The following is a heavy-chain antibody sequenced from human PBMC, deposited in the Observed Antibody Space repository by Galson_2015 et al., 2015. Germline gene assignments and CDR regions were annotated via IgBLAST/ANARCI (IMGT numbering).Heavy chain of an antibody. J-gene: IGHJ6*02. CDR2: ISGSGGST. CDR3: AKAGGTQGDYYYYYGMDV. V-gene: IGHV3-23*01. Sequence: QAPGKGLEWVSAISGSGGSTYYADSVKGRFTISRDNSKNTLYVQMNGLRAEDTAVYYCAKAGGTQGDYYYYYGMDVWGQGTTVTVSS. D-gene: IGHD3-16*01.